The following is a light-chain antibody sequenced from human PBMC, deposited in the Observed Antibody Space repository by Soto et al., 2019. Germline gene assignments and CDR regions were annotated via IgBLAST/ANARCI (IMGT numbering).Light chain of an antibody. CDR3: TSYAGGNNV. V-gene: IGLV2-8*01. CDR1: RSDVVGYNY. J-gene: IGLJ1*01. Sequence: QSALTQPPSASGSPGQSVPISCTGTRSDVVGYNYVSWYQQHPGKVPKLMVYEVNKRPSGVPARFSGSKSGNTASLTVSGLQAEDEADYYCTSYAGGNNVFGTGTKLTVL. CDR2: EVN.